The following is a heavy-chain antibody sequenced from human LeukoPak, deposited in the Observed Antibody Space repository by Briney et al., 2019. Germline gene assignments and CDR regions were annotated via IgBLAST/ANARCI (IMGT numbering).Heavy chain of an antibody. D-gene: IGHD3-10*01. CDR2: ISNSGSAI. V-gene: IGHV3-11*01. CDR3: AKDLFGFGFGELFPDY. J-gene: IGHJ4*02. Sequence: PGGSLRLSCAASGFTFSDYYMNWIRQAPGKGLEWVSYISNSGSAIYYADSVKGRFTTSRDNAKNSLYLQMNSLRAEDTAVYYCAKDLFGFGFGELFPDYWGQGTLVTVSS. CDR1: GFTFSDYY.